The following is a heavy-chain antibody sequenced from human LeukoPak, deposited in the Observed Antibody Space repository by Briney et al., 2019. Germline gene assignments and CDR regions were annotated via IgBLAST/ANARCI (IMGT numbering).Heavy chain of an antibody. D-gene: IGHD3-9*01. CDR1: GGSISSGGYS. CDR2: IYHSGST. V-gene: IGHV4-30-2*01. CDR3: ARGRRDILTGYYYLDY. Sequence: PSQTLSLTCGVSGGSISSGGYSWSWIRQPPGKGPEWIGYIYHSGSTYYNPSLKSRVTISVDRSKNRFSLKLSSVTAADTAVYYCARGRRDILTGYYYLDYWGQGTLVTVSS. J-gene: IGHJ4*02.